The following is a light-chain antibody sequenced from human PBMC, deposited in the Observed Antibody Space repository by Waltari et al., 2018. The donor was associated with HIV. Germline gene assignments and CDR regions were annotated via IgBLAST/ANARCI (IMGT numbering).Light chain of an antibody. Sequence: QSVLTQPPSASGTPGQRVPISCSGSSSNIGSKTVTWYQQLPGTAPKLLIYYNNQRPSGVPDRFSGSKSGTSASLAISGLQSEDEADYYCAAWDRSLNGPVFGTGTKVTVL. CDR1: SSNIGSKT. V-gene: IGLV1-44*01. CDR3: AAWDRSLNGPV. CDR2: YNN. J-gene: IGLJ1*01.